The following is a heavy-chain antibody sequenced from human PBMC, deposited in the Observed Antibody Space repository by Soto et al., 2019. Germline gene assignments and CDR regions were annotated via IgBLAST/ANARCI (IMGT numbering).Heavy chain of an antibody. CDR1: GFTFSSYG. Sequence: QVQLVESGGGVVQPGRSLRLSCAASGFTFSSYGMHWVRQAPGKGLEWVAVIWYDGSNKYYADSVKGRFTISRDNSKNTLYLQMNSLRAEDTAVYYCAREAVAGTEEGFDYWGQGTLVTVSS. CDR2: IWYDGSNK. CDR3: AREAVAGTEEGFDY. V-gene: IGHV3-33*01. J-gene: IGHJ4*02. D-gene: IGHD6-19*01.